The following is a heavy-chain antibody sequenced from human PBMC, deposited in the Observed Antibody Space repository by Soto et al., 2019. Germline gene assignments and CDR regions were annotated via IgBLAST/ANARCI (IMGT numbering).Heavy chain of an antibody. CDR3: ARGRYGDY. Sequence: QVHLVQSGAEVKKPGASVKVSCQGSGYAFTTYGITWVRQAPGQGLEWMGWISAHNGNTNYAQKLQGRVTVTRDTSTSTAXXXXRSLRYDDTAVYYCARGRYGDYWGQGALVTVSS. CDR1: GYAFTTYG. V-gene: IGHV1-18*01. J-gene: IGHJ4*02. D-gene: IGHD1-1*01. CDR2: ISAHNGNT.